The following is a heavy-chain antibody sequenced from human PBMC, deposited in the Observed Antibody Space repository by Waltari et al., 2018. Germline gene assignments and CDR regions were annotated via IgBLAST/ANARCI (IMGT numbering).Heavy chain of an antibody. V-gene: IGHV4-59*01. D-gene: IGHD2-2*02. CDR2: IYYSGST. CDR1: GGSISSYY. J-gene: IGHJ6*02. Sequence: QVQLQESGPGLVKPSETLSLTCTVSGGSISSYYWSWIRQPPGKGLEWIGYIYYSGSTNYNPSLKSRVTISVDTSKNQFSLKLSSGTAADTAVYYCARLGYCSSTSCYTPYYYYYYGMDVWGQGTTVTVSS. CDR3: ARLGYCSSTSCYTPYYYYYYGMDV.